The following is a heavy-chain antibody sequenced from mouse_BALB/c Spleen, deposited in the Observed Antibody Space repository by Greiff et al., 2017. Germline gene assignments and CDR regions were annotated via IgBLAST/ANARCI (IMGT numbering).Heavy chain of an antibody. CDR1: GFTFSSYT. D-gene: IGHD1-1*01. CDR2: ISSGGSYT. V-gene: IGHV5-6-4*01. CDR3: TRGEITTVVADYFDY. J-gene: IGHJ2*01. Sequence: EVQLVESGGGLVKPGGSLKLSCAASGFTFSSYTMSWVRQTPEKRLEWVATISSGGSYTYYPDSVKGRFTISRDNAKNTLYLQMSSLKSEDTAMYYCTRGEITTVVADYFDYWGQGTTLTVSS.